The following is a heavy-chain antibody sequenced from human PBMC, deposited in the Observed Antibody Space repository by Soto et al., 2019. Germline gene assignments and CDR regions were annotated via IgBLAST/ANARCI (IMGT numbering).Heavy chain of an antibody. Sequence: QEQLQESGPGLVKPSETLSLTCTVSGGSISSYYWSWIRQPPGKGLEWIGYIYYSGSTNYNPSLKSRVTISVDTSKNQFSLKLSSVTAADTAVYYCARDRSLDYWGQGTLVTVSS. CDR2: IYYSGST. V-gene: IGHV4-59*01. J-gene: IGHJ4*02. CDR3: ARDRSLDY. CDR1: GGSISSYY.